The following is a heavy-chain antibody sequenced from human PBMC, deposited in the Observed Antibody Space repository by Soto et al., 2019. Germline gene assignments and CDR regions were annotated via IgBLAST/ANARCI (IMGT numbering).Heavy chain of an antibody. V-gene: IGHV3-7*01. D-gene: IGHD1-26*01. J-gene: IGHJ4*02. CDR3: ARGTGGATSSGKDQFDY. CDR2: IKQDGSEK. CDR1: GFIFGNFW. Sequence: EVQLVESGGGLVQPGGSLRLSCAGSGFIFGNFWMMWVRQAPGKGLEWVANIKQDGSEKYYVDSVKGRFTISRDNVKNSLYLQMNSLRSEDTAVYYCARGTGGATSSGKDQFDYWGQGTLVPVSS.